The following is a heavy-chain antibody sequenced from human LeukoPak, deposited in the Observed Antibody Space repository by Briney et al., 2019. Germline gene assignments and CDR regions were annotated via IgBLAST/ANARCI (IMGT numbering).Heavy chain of an antibody. CDR2: IYSGGST. D-gene: IGHD4-17*01. V-gene: IGHV3-66*01. CDR3: ARVLRKGPYGDGGYSYFFMDV. J-gene: IGHJ6*03. CDR1: EFSVGSNY. Sequence: GGSLRLSCAASEFSVGSNYMTWVRQAPGKGLEWVSLIYSGGSTYYADSVKGRFTISRDNSKNTLYLQMNSLRAEDTAVYYCARVLRKGPYGDGGYSYFFMDVWGKGTTVTVSS.